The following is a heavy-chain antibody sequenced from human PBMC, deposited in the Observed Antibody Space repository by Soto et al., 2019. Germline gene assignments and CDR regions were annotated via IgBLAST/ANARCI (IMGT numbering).Heavy chain of an antibody. V-gene: IGHV3-23*01. CDR1: GFMFSSHG. CDR3: EKIGQICNWFFDY. D-gene: IGHD1-1*01. CDR2: ISSGGDLT. J-gene: IGHJ4*02. Sequence: EVQLLESGGDLVQPGGSLRVSCAASGFMFSSHGMSWVRQAPGQGLEWVSRISSGGDLTYYADAVKGRFTVSRDNLKNTLTLKMDSLGAEDTATDCCEKIGQICNWFFDYCGQGTLVTVSS.